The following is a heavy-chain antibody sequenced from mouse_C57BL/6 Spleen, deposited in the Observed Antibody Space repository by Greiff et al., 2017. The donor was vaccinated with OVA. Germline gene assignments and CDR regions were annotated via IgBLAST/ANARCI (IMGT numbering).Heavy chain of an antibody. CDR1: GYTFTSYW. V-gene: IGHV1-55*01. CDR3: ARSAYYSNQGFAY. Sequence: QVQLKQPGAELVKPGASVKMSCKASGYTFTSYWITWVKQRPGQGLEWIGDIYPGSGSTNYNEKFKSKATLTVDTSSSTAYMQLSSLTSEDSAVYYCARSAYYSNQGFAYWGQGTLVTVSA. CDR2: IYPGSGST. J-gene: IGHJ3*01. D-gene: IGHD2-5*01.